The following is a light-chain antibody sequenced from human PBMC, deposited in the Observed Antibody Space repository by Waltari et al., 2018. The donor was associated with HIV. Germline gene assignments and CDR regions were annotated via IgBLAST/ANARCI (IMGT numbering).Light chain of an antibody. CDR1: QGIGND. V-gene: IGKV1-6*01. Sequence: AIQMTQSPSSLSASVGDRVTITCRARQGIGNDLGWYQQKSGRAPKVLIYAASSLQSGVPSRFSGSRSGTEFTLTISSLQPEDSATYYCLQDGSFPLTFGPGTKVDV. J-gene: IGKJ3*01. CDR2: AAS. CDR3: LQDGSFPLT.